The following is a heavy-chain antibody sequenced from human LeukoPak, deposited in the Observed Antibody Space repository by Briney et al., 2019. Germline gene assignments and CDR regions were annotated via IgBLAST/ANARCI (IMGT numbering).Heavy chain of an antibody. D-gene: IGHD4-23*01. CDR3: ARELSHYGGNSGDY. CDR2: ISTYNGNT. V-gene: IGHV1-18*04. J-gene: IGHJ4*02. Sequence: ASVKVSCKASGYTFTGYYMHWVRQAPGQGLEWMGWISTYNGNTNYAQNLQGRVTMTTDTSTSTAYMELRRLRSDDTAVYYCARELSHYGGNSGDYWGQGTLVNVSS. CDR1: GYTFTGYY.